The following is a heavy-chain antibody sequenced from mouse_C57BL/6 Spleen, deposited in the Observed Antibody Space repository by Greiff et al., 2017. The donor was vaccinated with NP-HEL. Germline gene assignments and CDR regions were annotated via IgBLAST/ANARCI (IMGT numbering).Heavy chain of an antibody. CDR3: ARQLRPLYAMDY. Sequence: EVKLVESGPGLVKPSQSLSLTCSVTGYSITSGYYWNWIRQFPGNKLEWMGYISYDGSNNYNPSLKNRISITRDTSKNQFFLKLNSVTTEDTATYYCARQLRPLYAMDYWGQGTSVTVSS. V-gene: IGHV3-6*01. D-gene: IGHD3-2*02. CDR2: ISYDGSN. CDR1: GYSITSGYY. J-gene: IGHJ4*01.